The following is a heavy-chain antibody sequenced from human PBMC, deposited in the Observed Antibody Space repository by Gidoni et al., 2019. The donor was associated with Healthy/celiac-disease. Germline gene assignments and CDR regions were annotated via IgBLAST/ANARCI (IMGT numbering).Heavy chain of an antibody. CDR2: IYSGCST. CDR1: GLTASSNY. V-gene: IGHV3-66*01. CDR3: ARDGGYCSGGSCYGY. Sequence: EVQLVESGGGLVQPGGSLRLSCAASGLTASSNYMSWVRQAPGKGLELVSVIYSGCSTYYADSVKGRFTIARDNSKNTLYLQMNSLGAEDTAVYYCARDGGYCSGGSCYGYWGQGTLVTVSS. D-gene: IGHD2-15*01. J-gene: IGHJ4*02.